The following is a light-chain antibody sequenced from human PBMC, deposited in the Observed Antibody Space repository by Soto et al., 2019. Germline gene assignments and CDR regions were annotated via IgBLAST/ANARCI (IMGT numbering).Light chain of an antibody. CDR2: KAS. CDR1: QSISSW. V-gene: IGKV1-5*03. J-gene: IGKJ1*01. Sequence: IQMTQSPSTLSASVGDRVTITCRASQSISSWLAWYQQKPGKAPKLLIYKASSLEIGVPSRFSGSGSGTEFTLTISSLQPDDFATYYCQQYNSYSTFGQGTKVEIK. CDR3: QQYNSYST.